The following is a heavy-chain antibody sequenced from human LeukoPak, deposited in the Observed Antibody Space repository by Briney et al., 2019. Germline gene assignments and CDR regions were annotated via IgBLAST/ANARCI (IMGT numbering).Heavy chain of an antibody. CDR3: AELGITMIGGV. CDR1: GYTFDDYG. J-gene: IGHJ6*04. D-gene: IGHD3-10*02. CDR2: INWNGGST. V-gene: IGHV3-20*04. Sequence: GGSLRLSCAASGYTFDDYGMSWVRQAPGKGLEWVSGINWNGGSTGYADSVKGRFTISRDNAKNSLYLQMNSLRAEDTAVYYCAELGITMIGGVWGKGTTVTISS.